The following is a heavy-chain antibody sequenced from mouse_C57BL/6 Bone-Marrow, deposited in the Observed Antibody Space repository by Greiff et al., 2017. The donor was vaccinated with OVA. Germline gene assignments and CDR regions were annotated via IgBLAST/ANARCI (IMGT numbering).Heavy chain of an antibody. CDR1: GFTFSSYA. CDR2: ISDGGSYT. V-gene: IGHV5-4*01. CDR3: ARDLPSPLYFDV. D-gene: IGHD6-1*01. J-gene: IGHJ1*03. Sequence: EVQLVESGGGLVKPGGSLKLSCAASGFTFSSYAMSWVRQTPEKRLEWVATISDGGSYTYYPDNVKGRFTISRDNAKNNLYLQMSHLKSEDTAMYYCARDLPSPLYFDVWGTGTTVTVSS.